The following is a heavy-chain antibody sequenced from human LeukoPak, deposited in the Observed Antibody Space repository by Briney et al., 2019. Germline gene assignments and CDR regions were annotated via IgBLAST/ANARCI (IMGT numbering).Heavy chain of an antibody. CDR3: AKDGSWSCTD. D-gene: IGHD2-8*02. CDR2: IAHHGSNK. V-gene: IGHV3-30*02. CDR1: GFTFSRNA. J-gene: IGHJ4*02. Sequence: GGSLRLSCAASGFTFSRNAIHWVRQGPGKGLEWVSYIAHHGSNKYYADSVRGRFTISRDNSKRTLYLQMNSLRADDTAVYYCAKDGSWSCTDWGQGTLVTVSS.